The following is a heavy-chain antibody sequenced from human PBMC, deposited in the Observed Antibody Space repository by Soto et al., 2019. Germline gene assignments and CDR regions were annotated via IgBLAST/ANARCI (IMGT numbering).Heavy chain of an antibody. Sequence: GGSLRLSCVGSGFTFSSYPMNWVRQAPGKGLEWVSAISGTSDMTYYANSVTGRFTISRDNSKNTLYLQVSSLRVEDTAIYYCAKYRRGATTVTSINWGRGTLVTVSS. CDR2: ISGTSDMT. D-gene: IGHD4-4*01. J-gene: IGHJ1*01. CDR3: AKYRRGATTVTSIN. V-gene: IGHV3-23*01. CDR1: GFTFSSYP.